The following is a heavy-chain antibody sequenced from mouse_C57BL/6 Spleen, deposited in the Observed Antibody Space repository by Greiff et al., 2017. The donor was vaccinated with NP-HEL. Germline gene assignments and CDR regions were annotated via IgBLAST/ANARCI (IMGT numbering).Heavy chain of an antibody. CDR1: GYSITSGYY. CDR2: ISYDGSN. Sequence: DVKLQESGPGLVKPSQSLSLTCSVTGYSITSGYYWNWIRQFPGNKLEWMGYISYDGSNNYNPSLKNRISITRDPSKNQFFLKLNSVTTEDTATYYCARTAGTGYFDVWGTGTTVTVSS. J-gene: IGHJ1*03. CDR3: ARTAGTGYFDV. D-gene: IGHD4-1*01. V-gene: IGHV3-6*01.